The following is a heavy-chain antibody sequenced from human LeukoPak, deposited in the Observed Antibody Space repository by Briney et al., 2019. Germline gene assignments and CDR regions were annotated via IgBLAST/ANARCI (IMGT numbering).Heavy chain of an antibody. Sequence: PGGSLRLSCAASGFTFSNAWMTWVRQAPGKGLEWVSSISSSSSYIYYADSVKGRFTISRDNAKNSLYLQMNSLRAEDTAVYYCARAESIAASGYFDYWGQGTLVTVSS. CDR1: GFTFSNAW. D-gene: IGHD6-6*01. J-gene: IGHJ4*02. CDR2: ISSSSSYI. CDR3: ARAESIAASGYFDY. V-gene: IGHV3-21*01.